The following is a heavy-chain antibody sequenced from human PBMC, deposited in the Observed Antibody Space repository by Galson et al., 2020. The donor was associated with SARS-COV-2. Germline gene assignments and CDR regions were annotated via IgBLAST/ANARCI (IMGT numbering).Heavy chain of an antibody. J-gene: IGHJ4*02. D-gene: IGHD6-19*01. V-gene: IGHV3-23*01. CDR3: ARDNPRRAVHLNY. Sequence: GESLKISCAASGFTFSSYAMSWVRQAPGKGLEWVSVISVSGISTYYADSVKGRFTISRDNSNNIVYLQMNSLRAEDTAVYYCARDNPRRAVHLNYWGQGTLVTVSS. CDR2: ISVSGIST. CDR1: GFTFSSYA.